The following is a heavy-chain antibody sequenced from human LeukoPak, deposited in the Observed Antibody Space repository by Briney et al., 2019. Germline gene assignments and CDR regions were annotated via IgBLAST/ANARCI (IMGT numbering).Heavy chain of an antibody. CDR1: GFTFSGYN. D-gene: IGHD2-8*01. CDR2: ISHSSSSL. CDR3: ARRTNDFDY. Sequence: PRGSLRLSCAASGFTFSGYNMNWVRQAPGKGLEWVSSISHSSSSLYYADSVKGRFTISRDNAKNSLYLQMNSLRAEDTAVYYCARRTNDFDYWGQATLATVSS. V-gene: IGHV3-21*01. J-gene: IGHJ4*02.